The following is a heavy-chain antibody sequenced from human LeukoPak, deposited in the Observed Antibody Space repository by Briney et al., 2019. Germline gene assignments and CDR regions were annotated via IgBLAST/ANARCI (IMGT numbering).Heavy chain of an antibody. D-gene: IGHD4-17*01. CDR1: GFTFSSYS. CDR2: IGGSGGNT. Sequence: TGGSLRLSCAASGFTFSSYSMNWVRQAPGKGLEWVSVIGGSGGNTYYADSVKGRFTISRDNSKNTLYLQMNSLRAEDTAVYCAKHRENYGDSCLDDYWGQGALVTVSS. V-gene: IGHV3-23*01. CDR3: AKHRENYGDSCLDDY. J-gene: IGHJ4*02.